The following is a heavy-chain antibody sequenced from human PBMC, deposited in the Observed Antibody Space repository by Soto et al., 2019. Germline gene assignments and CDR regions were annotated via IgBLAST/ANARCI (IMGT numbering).Heavy chain of an antibody. V-gene: IGHV1-3*01. Sequence: ASVKVSCKASGYTFTNYAIHWVRQAPGQRLEWMGWLNPGNGNTKYPQKLQGRVTMTRDTSTSTAYMVLRSLRSDDTAVYYCARSPSSTSCYGGRFCYYYYYMDVWGKGTTVTV. CDR1: GYTFTNYA. CDR3: ARSPSSTSCYGGRFCYYYYYMDV. J-gene: IGHJ6*03. D-gene: IGHD2-2*01. CDR2: LNPGNGNT.